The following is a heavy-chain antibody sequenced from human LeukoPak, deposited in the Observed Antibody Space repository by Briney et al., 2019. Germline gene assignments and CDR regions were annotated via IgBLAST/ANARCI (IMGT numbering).Heavy chain of an antibody. Sequence: WASVKVSCKASGYTFNTRAIAWVRQAPGQGLEWMGWISAYNGNTNYAQKLQGRVTMTTDTSTSTAYMELRSLRSDDTAVYYCARLGTAMDFDYWGQGTLVTVSS. CDR3: ARLGTAMDFDY. D-gene: IGHD5-18*01. J-gene: IGHJ4*02. CDR2: ISAYNGNT. CDR1: GYTFNTRA. V-gene: IGHV1-18*01.